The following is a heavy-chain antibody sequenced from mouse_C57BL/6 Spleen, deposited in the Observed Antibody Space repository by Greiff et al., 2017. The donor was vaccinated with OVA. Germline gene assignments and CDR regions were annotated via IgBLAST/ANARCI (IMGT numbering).Heavy chain of an antibody. V-gene: IGHV2-5*01. CDR2: IWRGGGT. J-gene: IGHJ4*01. CDR3: AKDDHGRDYAMDY. Sequence: QVQLKESGPGLVQPSPSLSITCTVSGFSLTSYGVHWVRQSPGKGLEWLGVIWRGGGTAYNAAFMSRLSITKDNSTSQVFCKMNSLQADDTAIYYCAKDDHGRDYAMDYWGQGTSVTVSS. CDR1: GFSLTSYG.